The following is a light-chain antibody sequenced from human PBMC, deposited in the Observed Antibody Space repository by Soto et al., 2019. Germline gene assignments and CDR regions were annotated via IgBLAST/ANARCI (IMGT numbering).Light chain of an antibody. Sequence: EIVMTQSPATLSVSPGERATLSCRASQSVSSSYLAWYQQKPGQAPRLLIYGASSRATGIPDRFSGSGSGTDFTLTISGLEPEDFAVYYCQQFSSYPLTFGGGTKVDIK. CDR1: QSVSSSY. CDR2: GAS. V-gene: IGKV3-20*01. J-gene: IGKJ4*01. CDR3: QQFSSYPLT.